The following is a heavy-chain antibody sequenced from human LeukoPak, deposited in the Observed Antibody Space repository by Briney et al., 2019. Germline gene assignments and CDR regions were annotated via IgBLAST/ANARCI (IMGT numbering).Heavy chain of an antibody. V-gene: IGHV1-18*01. CDR3: AKDREGQNYYYGMDV. D-gene: IGHD1-26*01. CDR2: IIAHNGNT. Sequence: GASVKVSYKASGYTFSNYGISWVRQAPGQGLEWMGWIIAHNGNTNYAQKFQGRVTMTTDTSTSTAYMELRSLRSGDTAVYYCAKDREGQNYYYGMDVWGQGTTVTVS. J-gene: IGHJ6*02. CDR1: GYTFSNYG.